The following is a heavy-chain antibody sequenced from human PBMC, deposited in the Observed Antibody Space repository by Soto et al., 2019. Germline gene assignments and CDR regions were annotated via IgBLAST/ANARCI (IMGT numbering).Heavy chain of an antibody. CDR1: GFTLSNYW. D-gene: IGHD5-12*01. V-gene: IGHV3-74*01. Sequence: EVQLVESGGVSVQPGGSLRLSCTASGFTLSNYWMHWVRQAPGKGLVWVSRINTDGSTTTYADSVKGRFTISRDNAKYTLYLQMNSLRDEDTAVYYCVRIRRGDGYTFGYWGQGTLVTVSS. CDR2: INTDGSTT. J-gene: IGHJ4*02. CDR3: VRIRRGDGYTFGY.